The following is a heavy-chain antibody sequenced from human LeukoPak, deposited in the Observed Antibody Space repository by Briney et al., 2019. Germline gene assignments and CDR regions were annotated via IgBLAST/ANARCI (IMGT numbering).Heavy chain of an antibody. CDR2: MHYSGST. J-gene: IGHJ5*02. Sequence: SETLSLTCSVSGGSISSYYWSWIRQPPGKGLAWIGYMHYSGSTNYNPSLKSRVTISVDTSKNQISLKLSSVTAADTAVYYCARRNGGNWFDPWGQGTLVTVS. D-gene: IGHD3-16*01. V-gene: IGHV4-59*08. CDR1: GGSISSYY. CDR3: ARRNGGNWFDP.